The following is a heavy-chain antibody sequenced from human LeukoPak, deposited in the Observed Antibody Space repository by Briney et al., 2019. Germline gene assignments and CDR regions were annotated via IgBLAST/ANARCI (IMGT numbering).Heavy chain of an antibody. J-gene: IGHJ4*02. V-gene: IGHV3-7*01. CDR2: IKQDGSEK. CDR1: GFTFSSYW. Sequence: GGSLRLSCAASGFTFSSYWMSWVRQAPGKGLEWVANIKQDGSEKYYVDSVKGRFTISRDNAKNSLYLQMNSLRAEDTAVYYCARDGPYYYDSSGYYPQDYWGQGTLVTVSS. CDR3: ARDGPYYYDSSGYYPQDY. D-gene: IGHD3-22*01.